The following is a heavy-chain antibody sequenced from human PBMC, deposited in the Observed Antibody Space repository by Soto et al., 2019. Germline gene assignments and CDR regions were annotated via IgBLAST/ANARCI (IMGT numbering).Heavy chain of an antibody. J-gene: IGHJ4*01. Sequence: QVQLVQSGAEVKKPGASVKVSCKASGYTFTSYGISWVRQAPGQGLEWMGWISGYNGNTNYAQKFQGRVTMTTDTSTRTACMEMRSVRSDDTAVYDCARGYTVETRSYWGQGTTVTVSS. V-gene: IGHV1-18*01. D-gene: IGHD1-20*01. CDR2: ISGYNGNT. CDR3: ARGYTVETRSY. CDR1: GYTFTSYG.